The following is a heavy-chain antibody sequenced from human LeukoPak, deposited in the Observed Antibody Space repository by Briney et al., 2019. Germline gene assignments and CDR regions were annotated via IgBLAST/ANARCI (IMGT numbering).Heavy chain of an antibody. CDR3: AMGYKSAYSWDY. V-gene: IGHV3-74*01. D-gene: IGHD5-18*01. CDR1: GFTFSVFW. CDR2: ISPDGRST. J-gene: IGHJ4*02. Sequence: GGSLRLSCAASGFTFSVFWMFWVRQAPGQGLVWVSHISPDGRSTNYADSVKGRFTISRDNARNTLYLQLNSLTAEDMAVYYCAMGYKSAYSWDYWGQGTLVTVSS.